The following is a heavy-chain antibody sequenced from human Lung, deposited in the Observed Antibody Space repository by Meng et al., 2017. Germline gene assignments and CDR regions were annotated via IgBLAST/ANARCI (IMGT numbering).Heavy chain of an antibody. CDR3: ARWTLP. CDR2: ISSSSSYI. Sequence: EVQLVESGGGLVKPGGSLSLSCAASGFSFSDDGMNWVRQAPGKGLEWVSSISSSSSYIYYADSVKGRFIVSRDNAKNSLYLQMNSLRAEDTAVYFCARWTLPWGQGTLVTVSS. D-gene: IGHD3/OR15-3a*01. V-gene: IGHV3-21*02. CDR1: GFSFSDDG. J-gene: IGHJ5*02.